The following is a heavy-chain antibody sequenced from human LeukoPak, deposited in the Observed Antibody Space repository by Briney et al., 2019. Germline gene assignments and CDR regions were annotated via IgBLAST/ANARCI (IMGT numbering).Heavy chain of an antibody. J-gene: IGHJ4*02. CDR2: IRYDGSNK. V-gene: IGHV3-30*02. Sequence: GGSLRLSCAASGFTFSSYGMHWVRQAPGKGLEWVAFIRYDGSNKYYADSVKGRFTISRDNSKNTLYLQMNSLRAEDTAVYYCATPSSSWANPSQPFDYWGQGTLVTVSS. CDR1: GFTFSSYG. CDR3: ATPSSSWANPSQPFDY. D-gene: IGHD6-13*01.